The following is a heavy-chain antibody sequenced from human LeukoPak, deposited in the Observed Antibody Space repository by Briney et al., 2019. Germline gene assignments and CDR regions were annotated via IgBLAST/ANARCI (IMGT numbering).Heavy chain of an antibody. V-gene: IGHV4-59*08. Sequence: SETLSLTCSISDGSISSYYWSWIRQPPGKGLEWIGYIYYSGNIIYNTSLKSRVSISVDTSKNQFSLKLTSVTAADTAVYYWARHSHPPRPRAVAGTYFDYWGQGTLVTVSS. CDR1: DGSISSYY. D-gene: IGHD6-19*01. CDR3: ARHSHPPRPRAVAGTYFDY. J-gene: IGHJ4*02. CDR2: IYYSGNI.